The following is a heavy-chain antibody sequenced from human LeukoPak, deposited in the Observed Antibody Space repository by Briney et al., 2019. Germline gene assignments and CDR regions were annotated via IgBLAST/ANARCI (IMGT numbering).Heavy chain of an antibody. D-gene: IGHD2-15*01. CDR1: GFTFSSYA. Sequence: PGRSLRLSCAASGFTFSSYAMHWVRQAPGKGLEWVAVISYDGSNKYYADSVKGRFTISRDNSKNTLYLQMNSLRAEDTAVYYCARASYCSGGSCYSEYFRHWGQGTLVTVSS. V-gene: IGHV3-30-3*01. CDR2: ISYDGSNK. J-gene: IGHJ1*01. CDR3: ARASYCSGGSCYSEYFRH.